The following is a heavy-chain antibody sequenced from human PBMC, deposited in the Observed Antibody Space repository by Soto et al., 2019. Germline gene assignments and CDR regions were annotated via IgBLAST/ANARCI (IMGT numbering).Heavy chain of an antibody. Sequence: EVQLVESGGGLVQPGGSLRLSCAASGFTFSSYWMHWVRQAPGKGLVWVSRINSDGSSTSYADSVKGRFTISRDNAKNTLYLQMNSLRAEDTAVYFCARGGERTAYQVFDIWGLGTMVTVSS. V-gene: IGHV3-74*01. CDR2: INSDGSST. J-gene: IGHJ3*02. D-gene: IGHD3-16*01. CDR1: GFTFSSYW. CDR3: ARGGERTAYQVFDI.